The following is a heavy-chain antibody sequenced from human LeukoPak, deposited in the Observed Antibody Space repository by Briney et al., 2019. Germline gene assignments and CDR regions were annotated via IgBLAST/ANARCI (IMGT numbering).Heavy chain of an antibody. V-gene: IGHV1-46*01. CDR1: GYTFTSYY. CDR2: INPSGGST. J-gene: IGHJ4*02. Sequence: ASVKVSCKASGYTFTSYYMHWVRQAPGEGLEWMGIINPSGGSTSYAQKFQGRVTMTRDTSTGTVYMELSSLRSEDTAVYYCARQSGSGGSCLNYWGQGTLVTVSS. D-gene: IGHD2-15*01. CDR3: ARQSGSGGSCLNY.